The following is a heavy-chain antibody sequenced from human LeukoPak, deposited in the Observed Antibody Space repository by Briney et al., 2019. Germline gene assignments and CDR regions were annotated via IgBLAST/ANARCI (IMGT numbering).Heavy chain of an antibody. D-gene: IGHD2-15*01. J-gene: IGHJ3*02. V-gene: IGHV5-51*01. CDR1: GYSFTSYW. CDR2: IYPGDSDT. CDR3: ARPRPLGYCSGGSCPNDAFDI. Sequence: GESLKISCKGSGYSFTSYWIGWVRQMPGKGLEWMGIIYPGDSDTRYRPSFQGQVTISADKSISTAYLQWSSLKASDTAMYYCARPRPLGYCSGGSCPNDAFDIWGQGTMVTVSS.